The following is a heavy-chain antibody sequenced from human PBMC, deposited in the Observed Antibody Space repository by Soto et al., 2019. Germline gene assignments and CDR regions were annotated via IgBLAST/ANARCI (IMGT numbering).Heavy chain of an antibody. J-gene: IGHJ3*01. D-gene: IGHD2-2*01. Sequence: QVQLQQWGAGLLKPSETLSLTCAVYGGSFSGNSWNWIRQPPGKGLEWIGEIQHRGSTNYTPSLKSRVTIPVDTSKYQFYLRLSSVTAADTAVFYCAREISCSSTSCLENGIDAFDVWGQGTMVTVSS. V-gene: IGHV4-34*01. CDR3: AREISCSSTSCLENGIDAFDV. CDR2: IQHRGST. CDR1: GGSFSGNS.